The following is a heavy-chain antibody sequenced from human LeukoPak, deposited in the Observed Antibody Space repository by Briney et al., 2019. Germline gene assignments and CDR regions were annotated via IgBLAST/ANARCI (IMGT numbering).Heavy chain of an antibody. CDR3: ARARDGAFDI. J-gene: IGHJ3*02. D-gene: IGHD5-24*01. CDR2: IYYSGST. Sequence: SETLSLTCTVSGGSISSYYWSWIRQPPGKGLEWIGYIYYSGSTNYNPSLKSRVTISVDTSKNQFSLKLSSVTAADTAVYYRARARDGAFDIWGQGTMVTVSS. CDR1: GGSISSYY. V-gene: IGHV4-59*01.